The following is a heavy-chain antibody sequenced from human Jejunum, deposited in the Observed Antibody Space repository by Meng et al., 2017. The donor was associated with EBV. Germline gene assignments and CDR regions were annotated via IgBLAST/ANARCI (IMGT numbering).Heavy chain of an antibody. CDR2: INPTGDST. Sequence: QGHPGQSGAEVKKPGASVKVSCKLSGDTFTRYYMHWVRQAPGQGLEWMGIINPTGDSTTYAEKFQSRLTMTRDTSTTTAYMELSSLRSEDTAVYYCAGGMTIRQNWFDPWGQGTLVTVSS. D-gene: IGHD5-24*01. CDR1: GDTFTRYY. V-gene: IGHV1-46*01. J-gene: IGHJ5*02. CDR3: AGGMTIRQNWFDP.